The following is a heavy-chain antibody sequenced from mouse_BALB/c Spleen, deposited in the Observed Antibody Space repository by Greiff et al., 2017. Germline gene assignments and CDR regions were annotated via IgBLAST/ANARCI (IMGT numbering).Heavy chain of an antibody. J-gene: IGHJ4*01. CDR2: INSNGGST. V-gene: IGHV5-6-2*01. CDR1: GFTFSSYY. Sequence: DVMLVESGGGLVKLGGSLKLSCAASGFTFSSYYMSWVRQTPEKRLELVAAINSNGGSTYYPDTVKGRFTISRDNAKNTLYLQMSSLKSEDTALYYCARRRDWDYAMDYWGQGTSVTVSS. CDR3: ARRRDWDYAMDY.